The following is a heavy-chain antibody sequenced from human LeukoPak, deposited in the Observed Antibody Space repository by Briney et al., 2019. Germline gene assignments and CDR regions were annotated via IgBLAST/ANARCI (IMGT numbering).Heavy chain of an antibody. J-gene: IGHJ3*02. Sequence: SETLSLTCTVSGGSISSSSHYWGWIRQPPGKGREWIGSIDYSGSASYNPSLQSRVTISVDTSKNLFSLKLRSVIAADTAVYYCARETTHPNYDFWSGYYGFDAFDIWGQGTMATVSS. D-gene: IGHD3-3*01. CDR3: ARETTHPNYDFWSGYYGFDAFDI. CDR1: GGSISSSSHY. V-gene: IGHV4-39*02. CDR2: IDYSGSA.